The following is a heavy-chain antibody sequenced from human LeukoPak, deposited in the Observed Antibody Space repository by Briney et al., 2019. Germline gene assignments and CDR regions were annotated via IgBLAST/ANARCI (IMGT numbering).Heavy chain of an antibody. Sequence: GGSLRLSCVGSGFSLSEYGIHWVRQAPGKGLEWVAVVSYDGSHKYYANSGKGQFTISRDASGDTVSLHMNSLRVEDTAVYYCARDRINMMVLGHDSGLDCWGQGTLVTVSS. CDR2: VSYDGSHK. J-gene: IGHJ4*02. CDR3: ARDRINMMVLGHDSGLDC. CDR1: GFSLSEYG. V-gene: IGHV3-30*03. D-gene: IGHD3-10*01.